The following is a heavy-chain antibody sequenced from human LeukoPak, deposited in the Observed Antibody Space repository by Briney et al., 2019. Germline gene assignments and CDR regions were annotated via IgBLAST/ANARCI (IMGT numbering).Heavy chain of an antibody. J-gene: IGHJ4*02. D-gene: IGHD5-18*01. CDR2: ISAYNGNT. Sequence: ASVKVSCKASGYTFTSYGISWVRQAPGQGLEWMGWISAYNGNTNYAQKLQGRVTMTTDTSTSTAYMELRSLRSDDTAVYYCARLASAKSTRSIQLPDYWGQGTLVTVSS. CDR1: GYTFTSYG. V-gene: IGHV1-18*01. CDR3: ARLASAKSTRSIQLPDY.